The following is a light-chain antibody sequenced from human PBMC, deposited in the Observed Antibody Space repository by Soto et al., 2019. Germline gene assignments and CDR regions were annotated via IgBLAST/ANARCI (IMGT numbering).Light chain of an antibody. V-gene: IGKV1-9*01. J-gene: IGKJ5*01. CDR3: QHLNTYPIT. Sequence: IQLTQSPSSLSASVGDIVTISFRASQDISTHLAWFAQKPGRAPQLLIYAASTLHSGVPSRFSGSGSGTDFTLTISSLQPEDFATYYCQHLNTYPITFGPGTRLEIK. CDR2: AAS. CDR1: QDISTH.